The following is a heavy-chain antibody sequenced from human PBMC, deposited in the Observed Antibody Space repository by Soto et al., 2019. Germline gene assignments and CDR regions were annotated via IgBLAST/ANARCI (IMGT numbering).Heavy chain of an antibody. CDR1: GGSFSGYY. J-gene: IGHJ4*02. D-gene: IGHD3-3*01. CDR3: ARGRLFLTPSGLAITYFDY. Sequence: PSETLSLTCAVYGGSFSGYYYSWIRQSPGKGLEWIGEITHGGSTTYSPSLKSRVTMSLDTSKNQFSLNMTSMTAADTAVYYCARGRLFLTPSGLAITYFDYWGQGTLVTVSS. V-gene: IGHV4-34*01. CDR2: ITHGGST.